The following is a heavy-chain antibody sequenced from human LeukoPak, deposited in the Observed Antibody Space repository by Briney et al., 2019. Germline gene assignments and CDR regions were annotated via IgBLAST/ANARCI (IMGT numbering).Heavy chain of an antibody. Sequence: PSETLSLTCAVYGGSFSDFYGSWIRQPPGQGLEWIGEINHSGGTNYNPSLKSRVTISVDTSKKQFSLKLRSVTAADTAVDYCAGTADARGTRGIWYFHYWGQGTLVTVSS. CDR1: GGSFSDFY. CDR3: AGTADARGTRGIWYFHY. V-gene: IGHV4-34*01. J-gene: IGHJ4*02. D-gene: IGHD3-16*01. CDR2: INHSGGT.